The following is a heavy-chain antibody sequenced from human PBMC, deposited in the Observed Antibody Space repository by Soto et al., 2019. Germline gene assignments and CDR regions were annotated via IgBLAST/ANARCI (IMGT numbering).Heavy chain of an antibody. D-gene: IGHD3-10*02. CDR3: AKFSRTMSAV. CDR1: GFTFSDYW. Sequence: PGGSLRLSCAASGFTFSDYWLSWVRQAPGQGPEWVAIIKPVGSVKQYVDSVQGRFTISRDTAENSLYLQMNSLRVDDTAIYYCAKFSRTMSAVWGHGTLVTVSS. V-gene: IGHV3-7*01. J-gene: IGHJ4*01. CDR2: IKPVGSVK.